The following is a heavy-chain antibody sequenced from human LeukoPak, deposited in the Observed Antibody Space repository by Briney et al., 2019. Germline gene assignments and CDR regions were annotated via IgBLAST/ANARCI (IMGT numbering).Heavy chain of an antibody. CDR1: GFTFSSYW. J-gene: IGHJ4*02. D-gene: IGHD6-13*01. V-gene: IGHV3-23*01. CDR2: LSNIGSST. CDR3: AKLYTSRWYNDY. Sequence: GGSLRLSCAASGFTFSSYWMHWVRQAPGKGLEWVSALSNIGSSTSYADSVKGRFTISRDNSKNTLYLQMNSLRAKDTAVYYCAKLYTSRWYNDYWGQGTLVTVSS.